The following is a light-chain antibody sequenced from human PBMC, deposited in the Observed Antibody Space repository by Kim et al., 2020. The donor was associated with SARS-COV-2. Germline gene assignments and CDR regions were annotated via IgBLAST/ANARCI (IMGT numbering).Light chain of an antibody. CDR1: QSVSSN. CDR3: QQYNTWPPLT. J-gene: IGKJ4*01. V-gene: IGKV3-15*01. Sequence: FPEERATLSCRASQSVSSNLAWYHQKPGQAPRLLIYGSSTRATAIPARFSGSGSGTEFTLTISSLQSEDFAVYYCQQYNTWPPLTFGGGTKVDIK. CDR2: GSS.